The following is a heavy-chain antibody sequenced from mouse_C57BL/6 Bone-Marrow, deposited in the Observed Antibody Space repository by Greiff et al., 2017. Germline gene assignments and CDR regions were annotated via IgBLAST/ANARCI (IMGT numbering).Heavy chain of an antibody. J-gene: IGHJ3*01. CDR3: ARHSYYGSSDWFAY. D-gene: IGHD1-1*01. CDR2: ISNLAYSI. CDR1: GFTFSDYG. V-gene: IGHV5-15*01. Sequence: EVKLMESGGGLVQPGGSLKLSCAASGFTFSDYGMAWVRQAPRKGPEWVAFISNLAYSIYYADTVTGRFTISRENAKNTLYLEMSSLRSEDTAMYYCARHSYYGSSDWFAYWGQGTLVTVSA.